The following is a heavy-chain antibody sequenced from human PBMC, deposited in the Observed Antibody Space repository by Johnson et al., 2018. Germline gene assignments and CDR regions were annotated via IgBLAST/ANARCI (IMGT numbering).Heavy chain of an antibody. CDR3: AKVGHYGDHALGI. D-gene: IGHD4-17*01. CDR1: GFTFSSYG. Sequence: QVQLVESGGGVVQPGRSLRLSCAASGFTFSSYGMHWVRQAPGKGLEWVAVISYDGSNKYYADSVKGRFTISRDNSKNTLYLQMNSLRAEETAVYYCAKVGHYGDHALGIWGQGTMVTVSS. V-gene: IGHV3-30*18. CDR2: ISYDGSNK. J-gene: IGHJ3*02.